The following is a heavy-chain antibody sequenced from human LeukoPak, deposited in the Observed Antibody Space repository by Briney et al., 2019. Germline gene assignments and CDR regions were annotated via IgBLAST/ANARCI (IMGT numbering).Heavy chain of an antibody. CDR1: GGSISSSNW. CDR3: ASASHIVVVTAFPAAFDI. V-gene: IGHV4-4*02. D-gene: IGHD2-21*02. J-gene: IGHJ3*02. Sequence: PSETLSLTCAVSGGSISSSNWWSWVRQPPGKGLEWIGEINHSGSTNYNPSLKSRVTISVDTSKNQFSLKLSSVTAADTAVYYCASASHIVVVTAFPAAFDIWGQGTMVTVSS. CDR2: INHSGST.